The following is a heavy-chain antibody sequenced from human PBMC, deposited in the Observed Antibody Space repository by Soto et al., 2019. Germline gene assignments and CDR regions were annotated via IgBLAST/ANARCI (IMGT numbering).Heavy chain of an antibody. CDR1: GDSLSSGSYY. CDR3: ARTFCSTTSCQAHGMDV. CDR2: LYYTGTT. J-gene: IGHJ6*02. Sequence: QVQLQESGPGLVKPSETLSLTCTVSGDSLSSGSYYWTWIRQPPGKGLEWIGYLYYTGTTNYNPSLKSRVTMSLDTSSNQFSLRLSSVTAADTAVYFCARTFCSTTSCQAHGMDVWGQGTSVTVSS. V-gene: IGHV4-61*01. D-gene: IGHD2-2*01.